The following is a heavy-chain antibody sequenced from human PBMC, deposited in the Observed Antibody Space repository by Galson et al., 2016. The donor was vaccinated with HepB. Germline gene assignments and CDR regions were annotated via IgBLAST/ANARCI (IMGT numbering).Heavy chain of an antibody. J-gene: IGHJ4*02. D-gene: IGHD1-26*01. Sequence: SVKVSCKASGYTFTNHAMHWVRQAPGQSLEWMGWINTGKGNTKYSQKFQDRVTITRDTSASTGYMELSELRSEDTAVYFCARLSTSGTYFGYWGQGVLVTVSS. V-gene: IGHV1-3*04. CDR1: GYTFTNHA. CDR2: INTGKGNT. CDR3: ARLSTSGTYFGY.